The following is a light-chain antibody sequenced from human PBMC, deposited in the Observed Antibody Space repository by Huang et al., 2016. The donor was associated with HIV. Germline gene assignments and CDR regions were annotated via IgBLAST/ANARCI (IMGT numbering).Light chain of an antibody. J-gene: IGKJ1*01. V-gene: IGKV1-NL1*01. Sequence: DIQMTQSPLSLSASVGDRVTITCRASQGIRNSLAWYQQKPGKAPKLLVYAASRLESGVPSWFSSSGSGTNFTLTISSLQPEDFATYYCQQYHSSWTFGQGTKVEIK. CDR2: AAS. CDR1: QGIRNS. CDR3: QQYHSSWT.